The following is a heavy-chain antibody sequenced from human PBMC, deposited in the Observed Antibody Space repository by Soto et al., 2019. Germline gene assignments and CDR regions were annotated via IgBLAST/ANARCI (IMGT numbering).Heavy chain of an antibody. CDR2: ISYDGSNK. CDR1: GFTFSSYA. D-gene: IGHD2-2*01. Sequence: PGGSLRLSCAASGFTFSSYAMHWVRQAPGKGLEWVAVISYDGSNKYYADSVKGRFTISRDNSKNTLYLQMNSLRAEDTAVYYCARDRGNALPAAIDYYYGMDVCGQGTTVTVSS. CDR3: ARDRGNALPAAIDYYYGMDV. J-gene: IGHJ6*02. V-gene: IGHV3-30-3*01.